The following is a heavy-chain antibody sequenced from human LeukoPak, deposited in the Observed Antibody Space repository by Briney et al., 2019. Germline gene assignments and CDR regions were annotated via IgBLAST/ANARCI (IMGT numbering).Heavy chain of an antibody. Sequence: GGSLRLSCAASGFTFSNYAMNWVRQAPGKGLEWVSVISGSGGSTYYADSVKGRFTISRDNSKNTLYLQMNSLRAEDTAVYYCAKNGRQQLAPGYWGQGTLVTVSS. CDR1: GFTFSNYA. CDR2: ISGSGGST. J-gene: IGHJ4*02. V-gene: IGHV3-23*01. CDR3: AKNGRQQLAPGY. D-gene: IGHD6-13*01.